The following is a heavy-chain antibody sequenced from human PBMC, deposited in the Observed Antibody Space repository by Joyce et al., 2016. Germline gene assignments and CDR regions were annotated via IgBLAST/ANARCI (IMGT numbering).Heavy chain of an antibody. CDR2: ISGDRRFI. V-gene: IGHV3-21*02. D-gene: IGHD2-21*01. J-gene: IGHJ6*02. Sequence: EVQLVESGGGLVKPGGSLKISCAASGFMFSTSSMSWFRQAPGKGLGWGSAISGDRRFIFHADSVRGRFTVSRDNAENSLYLQMKSLRVEDTAVYFCARGGLVYDYSMDVWGQGTTVIVSS. CDR1: GFMFSTSS. CDR3: ARGGLVYDYSMDV.